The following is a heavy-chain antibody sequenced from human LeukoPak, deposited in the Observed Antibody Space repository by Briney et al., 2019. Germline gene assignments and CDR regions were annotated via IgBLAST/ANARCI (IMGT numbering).Heavy chain of an antibody. CDR3: ASPTRDYSNYNFAY. CDR1: GGSISSGSYY. V-gene: IGHV4-30-2*03. D-gene: IGHD4-11*01. Sequence: SQTLSLTCTVSGGSISSGSYYWSWIRQPAGKGLEWIGSIYYSGSTYYNPSLKSRVTISVDTSKNQFSLKLSSVTAADTAVYYCASPTRDYSNYNFAYWGQGTLVTVSS. CDR2: IYYSGST. J-gene: IGHJ4*02.